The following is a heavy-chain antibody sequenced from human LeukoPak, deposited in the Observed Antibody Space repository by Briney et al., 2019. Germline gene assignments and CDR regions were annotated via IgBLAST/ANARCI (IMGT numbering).Heavy chain of an antibody. Sequence: GGSLRLSCAASGFTFSNYGMHWVRQAPGKGLEWVAVVSSDGSIDYYADSVRGRFTVSRDNSKNTLYLQFNSLRPEDTAVYYCAREGMGTTFSAWFDPWGQGTLVTVSS. J-gene: IGHJ5*02. CDR1: GFTFSNYG. CDR3: AREGMGTTFSAWFDP. D-gene: IGHD1-7*01. V-gene: IGHV3-30*03. CDR2: VSSDGSID.